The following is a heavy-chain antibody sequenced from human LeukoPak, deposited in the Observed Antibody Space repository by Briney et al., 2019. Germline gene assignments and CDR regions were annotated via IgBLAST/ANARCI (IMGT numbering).Heavy chain of an antibody. D-gene: IGHD4-11*01. J-gene: IGHJ4*02. V-gene: IGHV3-23*01. CDR1: GFTFSTFA. CDR2: IFPSGGEI. Sequence: PGGSLRLSCEASGFTFSTFAMIWVRQPPGKGLEWVSSIFPSGGEIHYADSVKGRFTISRDNSKNTLYLQMNSLRAEDTAVYYCAKDSTVPPRYYFDYWGQGTLVTVSS. CDR3: AKDSTVPPRYYFDY.